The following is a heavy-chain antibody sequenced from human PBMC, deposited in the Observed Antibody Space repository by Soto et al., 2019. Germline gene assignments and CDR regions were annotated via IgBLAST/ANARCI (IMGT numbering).Heavy chain of an antibody. CDR3: ARRGWDGEADY. D-gene: IGHD6-19*01. CDR2: ISHDGSHE. J-gene: IGHJ4*02. Sequence: QVQPVESGGGVVQPGRSLRVSCAASEFTFSSYAMHWVRQAPGKGLEWVAVISHDGSHEYYADSVKGRFTISRDNSKNTLYLQMNSLRPEDTAVYYCARRGWDGEADYWGQGTLVTVSS. CDR1: EFTFSSYA. V-gene: IGHV3-30-3*01.